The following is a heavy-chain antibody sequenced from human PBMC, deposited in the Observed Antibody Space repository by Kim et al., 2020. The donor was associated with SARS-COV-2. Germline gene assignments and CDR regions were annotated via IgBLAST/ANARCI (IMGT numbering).Heavy chain of an antibody. CDR3: ARDSVVVPAANFGMDV. J-gene: IGHJ6*02. CDR2: IYYSGST. CDR1: GGSISSGGYY. V-gene: IGHV4-31*03. Sequence: SETLSLTCTVSGGSISSGGYYWSWNRQHPGQGLEWYGYIYYSGSTYYNLYLKSRVTISVDTYKNQFSLKLSSVTAADTAVYDCARDSVVVPAANFGMDVWGQGTTVTVSS. D-gene: IGHD2-2*01.